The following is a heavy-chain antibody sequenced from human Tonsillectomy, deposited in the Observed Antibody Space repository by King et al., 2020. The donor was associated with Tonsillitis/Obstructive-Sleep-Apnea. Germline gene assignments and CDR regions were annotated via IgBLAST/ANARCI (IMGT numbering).Heavy chain of an antibody. CDR3: AGHQGYYYESSGYRDSLWYFDL. D-gene: IGHD3-22*01. J-gene: IGHJ2*01. Sequence: QLQESGPGLVKPSETLSLTCTVSGGSISSSSYYWGWIRQPPGKGLEWIGSIYYSGSTYYNPSLKSRVTISVDTSKNQFSLKLSSVTAADTAVYYCAGHQGYYYESSGYRDSLWYFDLWGRGTLVTVSS. V-gene: IGHV4-39*01. CDR1: GGSISSSSYY. CDR2: IYYSGST.